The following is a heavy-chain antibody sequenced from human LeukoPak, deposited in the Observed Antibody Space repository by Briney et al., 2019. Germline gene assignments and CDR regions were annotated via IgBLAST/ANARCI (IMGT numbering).Heavy chain of an antibody. V-gene: IGHV4-39*07. J-gene: IGHJ5*02. CDR1: GGSISSSSYY. Sequence: PSETLSLTCTVSGGSISSSSYYWGWIRQPPGKGLEWIGSIYYSGSTYYNPSLKSRVTISVDTSKNQFSLKLSSVTAADTAVYYCARIVPAAPWGQGTLVTVSS. CDR2: IYYSGST. CDR3: ARIVPAAP. D-gene: IGHD2-2*01.